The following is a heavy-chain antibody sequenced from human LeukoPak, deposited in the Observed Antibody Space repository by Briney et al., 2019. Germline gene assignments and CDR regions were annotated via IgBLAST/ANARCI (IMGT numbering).Heavy chain of an antibody. D-gene: IGHD5-12*01. Sequence: GGSLRLPCAASGFTFSSYGMHWVRQAPGKGLEWVAFIRYDGSNKYYADSVKGRFTISRDNSKNTLYLHVNSLRPEDTAVYYCAKGSGYGAQYYYYYMDVCGKGTTVIISS. CDR3: AKGSGYGAQYYYYYMDV. CDR1: GFTFSSYG. CDR2: IRYDGSNK. V-gene: IGHV3-30*02. J-gene: IGHJ6*03.